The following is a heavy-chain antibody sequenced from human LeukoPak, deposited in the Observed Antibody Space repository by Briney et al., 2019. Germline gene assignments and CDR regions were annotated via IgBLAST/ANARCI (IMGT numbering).Heavy chain of an antibody. J-gene: IGHJ4*02. CDR2: INTNTGNP. D-gene: IGHD4-17*01. V-gene: IGHV7-4-1*02. CDR1: GYTFTSYA. Sequence: GASVKVSCKASGYTFTSYAMNWVRQAPGQGLEWMGWINTNTGNPTYAQGFTGRFVFSLDTSVSTAYLQISSLKAEDTAVYYCARVSTTVTTWVPVKYFDYWGQGTLVTVSS. CDR3: ARVSTTVTTWVPVKYFDY.